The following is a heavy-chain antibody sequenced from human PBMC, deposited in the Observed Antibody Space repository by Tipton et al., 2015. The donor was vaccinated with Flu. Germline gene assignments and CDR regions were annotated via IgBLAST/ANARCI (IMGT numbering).Heavy chain of an antibody. J-gene: IGHJ4*02. CDR3: ARGVYSSGWYPFFDY. Sequence: SLRLSCVASAFTFGSHEFNWVRQAPGKGLEWVAVIWYDGSNKYYADSVKGRFTISRDNSKNTLYLQMNSLRAEDTAVYYCARGVYSSGWYPFFDYWGQGTLVTVSS. CDR2: IWYDGSNK. D-gene: IGHD6-19*01. CDR1: AFTFGSHE. V-gene: IGHV3-33*08.